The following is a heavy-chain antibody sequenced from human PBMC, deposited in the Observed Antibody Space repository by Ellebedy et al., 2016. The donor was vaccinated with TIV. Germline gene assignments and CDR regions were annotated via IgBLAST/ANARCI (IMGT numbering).Heavy chain of an antibody. J-gene: IGHJ4*02. CDR3: VKLDSSGYYYGRLDY. V-gene: IGHV3-23*01. CDR1: GFTFSNFA. D-gene: IGHD3-22*01. Sequence: GESLKISCAASGFTFSNFAMHWVRQAPGKGLEWLSVISAGGDNTYHVDSVKGRFTISRDNSKNTLYLQMKSLRAEDTAVYYCVKLDSSGYYYGRLDYWGQGSLVTVSS. CDR2: ISAGGDNT.